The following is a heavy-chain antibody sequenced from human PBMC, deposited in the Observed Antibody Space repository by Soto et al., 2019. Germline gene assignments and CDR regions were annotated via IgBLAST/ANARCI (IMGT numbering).Heavy chain of an antibody. CDR2: IYYSGST. CDR1: GGSISSRGYY. Sequence: QLQLQESGPGLVKPSETLSLTCTVSGGSISSRGYYWGWIRQPPGKGLEWIGTIYYSGSTYYNPSLKCRVTISVATSKTQFSLKLSSVTAADTAVYYCATSNWFDPWGQGTLVTVSS. J-gene: IGHJ5*02. V-gene: IGHV4-39*01. CDR3: ATSNWFDP.